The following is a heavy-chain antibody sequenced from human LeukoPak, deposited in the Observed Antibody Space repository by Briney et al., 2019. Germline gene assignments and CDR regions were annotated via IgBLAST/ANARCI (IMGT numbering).Heavy chain of an antibody. D-gene: IGHD3-10*01. CDR2: IYYSGST. CDR1: GGSISSYY. Sequence: PSETLSLTCTVSGGSISSYYWSWIRQPPGKGLEWIGYIYYSGSTNYNPSLKSRISISVDTSKNQFSLKLSSVTAADTAVYYCARLTPYYGSVNLDYWGQGTLVTVSS. V-gene: IGHV4-59*12. J-gene: IGHJ4*02. CDR3: ARLTPYYGSVNLDY.